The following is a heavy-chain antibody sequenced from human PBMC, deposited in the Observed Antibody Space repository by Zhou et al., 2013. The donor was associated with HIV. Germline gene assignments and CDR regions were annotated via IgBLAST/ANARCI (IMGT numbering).Heavy chain of an antibody. J-gene: IGHJ1*01. Sequence: QLHLVQSGTEVQKPGASVIVSCKVSGYTLSELSIHWVRQAHGKGLEWMGRFDRDDDAMRYPQQFQGRVAMFADASTDTAYMQLRSLTPDDTVPLYCATESKFGPTLRNVLMSWGQGTLISVS. D-gene: IGHD2-8*01. CDR1: GYTLSELS. V-gene: IGHV1-24*01. CDR2: FDRDDDAM. CDR3: ATESKFGPTLRNVLMS.